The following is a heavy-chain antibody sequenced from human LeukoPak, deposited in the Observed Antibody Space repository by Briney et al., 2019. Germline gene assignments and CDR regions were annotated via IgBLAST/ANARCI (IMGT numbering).Heavy chain of an antibody. CDR2: ISGSGGST. CDR3: AKDIQLST. J-gene: IGHJ3*01. D-gene: IGHD5-24*01. CDR1: GFTFTTYA. Sequence: GGSLRLSCAASGFTFTTYAMSWVRQAPGKGLEWVSAISGSGGSTYYADSVKGRFTISRDNSKNTLSLQMNSLRVEDTAMYFCAKDIQLSTWGLGTMVTVSS. V-gene: IGHV3-23*01.